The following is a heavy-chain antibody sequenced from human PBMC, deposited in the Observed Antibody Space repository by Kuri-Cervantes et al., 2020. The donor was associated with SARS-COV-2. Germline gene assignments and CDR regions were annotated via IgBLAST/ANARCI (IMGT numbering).Heavy chain of an antibody. Sequence: GESLKISCAASGFTFSSYGMHWVRQAPGKGLEWVAVIWYDGSNKYYADSVKGRFTISRDNSKNTLYLQMNSLRAEDTAVYYCARTRGANIVVVPAAISAWFDPWGQGTLVTGSS. J-gene: IGHJ5*02. CDR3: ARTRGANIVVVPAAISAWFDP. V-gene: IGHV3-33*01. D-gene: IGHD2-2*01. CDR1: GFTFSSYG. CDR2: IWYDGSNK.